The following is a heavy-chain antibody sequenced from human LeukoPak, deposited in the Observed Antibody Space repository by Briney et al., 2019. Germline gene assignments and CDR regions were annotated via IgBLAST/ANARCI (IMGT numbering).Heavy chain of an antibody. D-gene: IGHD2-15*01. Sequence: GASVKVSCKASGYTFTGYYMPWVRQAPGQGLEWMGWINPNSGGTNYAQKFQGRVTMTRDTSISTAYMELSRLRSDHTAVYYCARAALPEVDFQHCGQGTLVTVSS. CDR2: INPNSGGT. CDR3: ARAALPEVDFQH. V-gene: IGHV1-2*02. J-gene: IGHJ1*01. CDR1: GYTFTGYY.